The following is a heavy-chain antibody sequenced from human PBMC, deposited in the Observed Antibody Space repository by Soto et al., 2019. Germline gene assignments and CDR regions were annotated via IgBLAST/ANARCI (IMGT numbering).Heavy chain of an antibody. CDR2: TNHRGPT. J-gene: IGHJ4*02. Sequence: PSETLSLTCAVCGGPFSCYYWRWIRQPPGKGLEWIGETNHRGPTKYNPSLRSRVTISVDTPKNQCSRKLSSVTAADTAVYYCASPSRFDSSGYYFDSWGQGNLVTVSS. CDR1: GGPFSCYY. CDR3: ASPSRFDSSGYYFDS. D-gene: IGHD3-22*01. V-gene: IGHV4-34*01.